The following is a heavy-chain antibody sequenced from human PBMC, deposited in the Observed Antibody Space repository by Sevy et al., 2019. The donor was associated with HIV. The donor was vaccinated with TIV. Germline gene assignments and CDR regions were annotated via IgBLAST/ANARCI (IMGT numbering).Heavy chain of an antibody. V-gene: IGHV3-30*18. CDR2: ISYDGSNK. J-gene: IGHJ6*02. CDR1: GFTFSSHG. Sequence: GGSLRLSCAASGFTFSSHGMHWVRQAPGKGLEWVAVISYDGSNKYYADSVKGRFTISRDNSKNTLYLQMNSLRAEDTAVYYCAKDLTIFGVVYGMDVWGQGTTVTVSS. CDR3: AKDLTIFGVVYGMDV. D-gene: IGHD3-3*01.